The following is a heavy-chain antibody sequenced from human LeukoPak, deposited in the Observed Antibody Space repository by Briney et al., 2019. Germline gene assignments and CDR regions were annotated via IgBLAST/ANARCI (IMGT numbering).Heavy chain of an antibody. Sequence: GGSLRLSCAASGFTFSSYWMHWVRQAPGKGLVWVSRINSDGSSTSYADSVKGRFTISRDNAKNTLYLQMNSLRAEDTAVYYCASERTGIFPDYWGQGTLVTVSS. CDR1: GFTFSSYW. CDR2: INSDGSST. CDR3: ASERTGIFPDY. V-gene: IGHV3-74*01. J-gene: IGHJ4*02. D-gene: IGHD1-1*01.